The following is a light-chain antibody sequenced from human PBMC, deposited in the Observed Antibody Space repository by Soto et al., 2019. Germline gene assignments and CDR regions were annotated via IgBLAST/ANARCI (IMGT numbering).Light chain of an antibody. CDR2: DAS. Sequence: EIVLTQSPGTLSLSPGERATLSCRASQSVSSKLAWYQQKPGQAPRLLIYDASTRATGIPARFSGSGSGTEFTLIVNSLQSEDFAVYYCQQYINRPRTFGRGTRVEIK. CDR3: QQYINRPRT. V-gene: IGKV3-15*01. J-gene: IGKJ1*01. CDR1: QSVSSK.